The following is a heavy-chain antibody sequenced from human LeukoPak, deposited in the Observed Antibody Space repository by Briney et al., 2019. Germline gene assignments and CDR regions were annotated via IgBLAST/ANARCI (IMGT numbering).Heavy chain of an antibody. Sequence: GGSLRLSCAASGFTFSSYGMHWVRQAPGKGLEWVAFIRYDGSNKYYADFVKGRFTISRDNSKNTLYLQMNSLRAEDTAVYYCAKGLSSSYCSSTSCYKGRDVWGKGTTVTVSS. J-gene: IGHJ6*04. V-gene: IGHV3-30*02. CDR1: GFTFSSYG. CDR2: IRYDGSNK. CDR3: AKGLSSSYCSSTSCYKGRDV. D-gene: IGHD2-2*02.